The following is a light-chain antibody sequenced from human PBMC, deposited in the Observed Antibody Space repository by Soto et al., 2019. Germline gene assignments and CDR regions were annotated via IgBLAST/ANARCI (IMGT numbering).Light chain of an antibody. J-gene: IGKJ1*01. CDR2: DAS. CDR1: QSVSGW. Sequence: DIQMTQSPSTLSASAVETVTVTCRASQSVSGWLAWYQQKPGEAPKLLIYDASALPRGVPSRFSGSGSGTKFTLTIASLQPDDSATYYCQQYETFSGTFGPGTKVDIK. CDR3: QQYETFSGT. V-gene: IGKV1-5*01.